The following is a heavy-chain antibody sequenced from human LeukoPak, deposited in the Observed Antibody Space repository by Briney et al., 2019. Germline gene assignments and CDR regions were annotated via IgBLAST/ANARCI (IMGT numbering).Heavy chain of an antibody. CDR3: AREGGPYRPLDY. V-gene: IGHV4-4*02. Sequence: PSETLSLTCGVSGGSMRSTNWWTWVRQPPGKGLEGIGEVHLDGRTNYSPSRQSRLAMSVDFSENHISLKLTSVTATDTAVYYCAREGGPYRPLDYTGQGTLVAVSS. CDR1: GGSMRSTNW. J-gene: IGHJ4*02. CDR2: VHLDGRT.